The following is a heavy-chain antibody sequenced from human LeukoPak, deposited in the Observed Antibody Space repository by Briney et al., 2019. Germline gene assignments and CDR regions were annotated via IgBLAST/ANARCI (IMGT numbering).Heavy chain of an antibody. CDR1: GFTFSSYA. Sequence: GGSLRLSCAASGFTFSSYAMGWVRQAPGKGLEWVSAISGSGGSTYYADSVKGRFTISRDNSKNTLYLQMNSLRAEDTAVYYCAKGGSVSGYYRGAFDYWGQGTLVTVSS. CDR2: ISGSGGST. J-gene: IGHJ4*02. V-gene: IGHV3-23*01. CDR3: AKGGSVSGYYRGAFDY. D-gene: IGHD3-3*01.